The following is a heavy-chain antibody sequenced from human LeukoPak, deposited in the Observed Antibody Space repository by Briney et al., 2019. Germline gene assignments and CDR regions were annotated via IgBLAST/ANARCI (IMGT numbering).Heavy chain of an antibody. V-gene: IGHV3-23*01. CDR3: AKDIGWFDP. J-gene: IGHJ5*02. Sequence: GGSLRLSCAASGFTFRSYAMNWVRQAPGKGLEWVSAISGTGDSPHYADSVKGRFTISRDNSKNTLYLQMNSLRAEDTAFYYCAKDIGWFDPWGQGTLVTVSS. CDR2: ISGTGDSP. CDR1: GFTFRSYA.